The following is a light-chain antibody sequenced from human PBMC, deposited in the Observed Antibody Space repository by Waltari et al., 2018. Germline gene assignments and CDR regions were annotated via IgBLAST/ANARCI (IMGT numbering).Light chain of an antibody. CDR1: SSNIGSTT. CDR3: AAWDVSLNGVV. CDR2: VNN. Sequence: QSVLTQAPSASGTPGQSVAISCSGSSSNIGSTTVNWYQQVPGTAPKLLIYVNNERPSGVPDRFSGSKSGTSASLAISGLQSEDEADYYCAAWDVSLNGVVFGGGTKVTVL. J-gene: IGLJ3*02. V-gene: IGLV1-44*01.